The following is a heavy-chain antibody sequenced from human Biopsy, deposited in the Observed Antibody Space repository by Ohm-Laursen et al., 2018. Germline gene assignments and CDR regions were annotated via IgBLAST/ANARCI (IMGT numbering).Heavy chain of an antibody. CDR1: GFTFNTYA. D-gene: IGHD2-15*01. Sequence: GSLRLSCSASGFTFNTYAMTWVRQAPGKGLEWVSGLSGSGGSTFYADSVRGRFTISRDNSENTLYLQMNSLRAEDTAVYYCAKGRVVVGAFDIWGQGAVVTVSS. CDR2: LSGSGGST. CDR3: AKGRVVVGAFDI. V-gene: IGHV3-23*01. J-gene: IGHJ3*02.